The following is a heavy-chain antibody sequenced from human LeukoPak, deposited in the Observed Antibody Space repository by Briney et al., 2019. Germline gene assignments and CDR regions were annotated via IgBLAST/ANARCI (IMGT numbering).Heavy chain of an antibody. V-gene: IGHV4-61*02. Sequence: PSQTLSLTCTVSGGSISSGSYYWSWIRQPAGKGLEWVGRIYTSGSTNYNPSLKSRVTISVDTSKNQFSLKLSSVTAADNAVYYCARVVGFSEVGATFAEAFDIWGQGTMVTVSS. J-gene: IGHJ3*02. D-gene: IGHD1-26*01. CDR2: IYTSGST. CDR1: GGSISSGSYY. CDR3: ARVVGFSEVGATFAEAFDI.